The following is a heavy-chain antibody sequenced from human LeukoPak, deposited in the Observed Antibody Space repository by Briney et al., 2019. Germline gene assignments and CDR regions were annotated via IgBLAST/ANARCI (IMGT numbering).Heavy chain of an antibody. CDR3: ARARWDGAITIFGVVITGAFDI. V-gene: IGHV3-11*04. Sequence: PSETLSLTCTVSGGSISSSSYYWGWIRQPPGKGLEWVSAISGSGGSTYYADSVKGRFTISRDNAKNSLYLQMNSLRAEDTAVYYCARARWDGAITIFGVVITGAFDIWGQGTMVTVSS. D-gene: IGHD3-3*01. J-gene: IGHJ3*02. CDR1: GGSISSSSYY. CDR2: ISGSGGST.